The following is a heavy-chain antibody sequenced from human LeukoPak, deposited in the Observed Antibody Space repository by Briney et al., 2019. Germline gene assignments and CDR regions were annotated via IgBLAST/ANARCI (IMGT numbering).Heavy chain of an antibody. Sequence: PGGSLRLSCAASGFTFSSYAMGWVRQAPGKGLEWVSAISGSGGSTYYADSVKGRFTISRDNSKNTLYLQMNSLRAEDTAVYYCAKEEYCSSTSCYGGYYYYMDVWGKGTTVTVSS. CDR3: AKEEYCSSTSCYGGYYYYMDV. CDR1: GFTFSSYA. D-gene: IGHD2-2*01. V-gene: IGHV3-23*01. CDR2: ISGSGGST. J-gene: IGHJ6*03.